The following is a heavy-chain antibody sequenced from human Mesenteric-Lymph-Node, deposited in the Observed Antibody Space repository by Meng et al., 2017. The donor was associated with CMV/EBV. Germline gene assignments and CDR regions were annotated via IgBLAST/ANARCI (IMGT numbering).Heavy chain of an antibody. D-gene: IGHD2-15*01. V-gene: IGHV3-20*04. Sequence: GESLKISCAASGFTFSSYSMNWVRQAPGKGLEWVSGINWNGGSTGYADSVKGRFTISRDNAKNSLYLQMNSLRAEDTALYYCARGLGYCSGGSCATIVFFDYWGQGTLVTVSS. CDR1: GFTFSSYS. CDR3: ARGLGYCSGGSCATIVFFDY. J-gene: IGHJ4*02. CDR2: INWNGGST.